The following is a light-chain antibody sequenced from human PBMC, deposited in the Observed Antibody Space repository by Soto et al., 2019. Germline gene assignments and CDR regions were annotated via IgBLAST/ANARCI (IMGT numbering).Light chain of an antibody. CDR2: GAS. V-gene: IGKV3D-20*02. CDR3: QQRSNWPIT. J-gene: IGKJ5*01. Sequence: EIVMTQSPATLSVSPGERATLFCRASERVASNYLAWYQQKPGQAPRLLINGASSRATGIPARFSGSGSGTDFTLTISSLEPEDFAVYYCQQRSNWPITFGQGTRLEIK. CDR1: ERVASNY.